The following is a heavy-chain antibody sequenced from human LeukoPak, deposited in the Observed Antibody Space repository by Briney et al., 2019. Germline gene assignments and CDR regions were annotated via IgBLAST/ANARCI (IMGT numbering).Heavy chain of an antibody. Sequence: ASVKVSCKASGYTLTGYYMHWVRQAPGQGLEWMGWINPNSGGTNYAQKFQGRVTMTRDTSISTAYMELSRLRSDDTAVYYCAGDYCSSTSCFTFDPWGQGTLVTVSS. CDR2: INPNSGGT. CDR1: GYTLTGYY. J-gene: IGHJ5*02. D-gene: IGHD2-2*02. V-gene: IGHV1-2*02. CDR3: AGDYCSSTSCFTFDP.